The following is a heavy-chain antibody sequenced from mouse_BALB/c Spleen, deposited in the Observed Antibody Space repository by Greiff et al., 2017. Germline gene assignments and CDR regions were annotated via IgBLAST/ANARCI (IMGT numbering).Heavy chain of an antibody. V-gene: IGHV5-12-2*01. Sequence: EVHLVESGGGLVQPGGSLKLSCAASGFTFSSYTMSWVRQTPEKRLEWVAYISNGGGSTYYPDTVKGRFTISRDNPKNTLFLQMTSLRSEDTAMYYCARWDEAMDYWGQGTSVTVSS. J-gene: IGHJ4*01. CDR3: ARWDEAMDY. CDR2: ISNGGGST. CDR1: GFTFSSYT. D-gene: IGHD4-1*01.